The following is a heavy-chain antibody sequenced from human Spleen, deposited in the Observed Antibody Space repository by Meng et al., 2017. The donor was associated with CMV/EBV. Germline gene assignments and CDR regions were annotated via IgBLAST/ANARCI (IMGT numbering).Heavy chain of an antibody. V-gene: IGHV3-21*01. CDR2: TSNSGRYI. Sequence: SGLSFSSDSMNWFRQAPGKGLEWVSSTSNSGRYILYADSVRGRFTISRDNAKNSLYLQMNSLRAEDTGVYYCARVGGGYNYNWFDPWGQGTLVTVSS. D-gene: IGHD5-24*01. CDR3: ARVGGGYNYNWFDP. CDR1: GLSFSSDS. J-gene: IGHJ5*02.